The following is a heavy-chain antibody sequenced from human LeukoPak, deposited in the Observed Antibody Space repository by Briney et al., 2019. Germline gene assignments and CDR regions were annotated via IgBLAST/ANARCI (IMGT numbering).Heavy chain of an antibody. J-gene: IGHJ4*02. V-gene: IGHV3-48*04. CDR2: ISSSGSTI. Sequence: GGSLRLSCAASGFTFSSYAMSWVRQAPGKGLEWVSYISSSGSTIYYADSVKGRFTISRDNAKNSLYLQMNSLRAEDTAVYYCARKGRRVWSFDFWGQGTLATVSS. CDR1: GFTFSSYA. D-gene: IGHD3-3*01. CDR3: ARKGRRVWSFDF.